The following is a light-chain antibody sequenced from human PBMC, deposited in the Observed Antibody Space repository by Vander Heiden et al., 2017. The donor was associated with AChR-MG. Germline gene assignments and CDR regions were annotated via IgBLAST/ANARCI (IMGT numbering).Light chain of an antibody. V-gene: IGKV3-15*01. CDR2: GAS. J-gene: IGKJ4*01. Sequence: EIVMTQSPATMSVSPGERATLSCRASQSVRSNLAWYQQKPGQAPRLLIYGASTRATGIPARCSGSGYGTEFTLTISSRQSEDFGVYYCQQYNNWTPLTFGGGTKVEIK. CDR3: QQYNNWTPLT. CDR1: QSVRSN.